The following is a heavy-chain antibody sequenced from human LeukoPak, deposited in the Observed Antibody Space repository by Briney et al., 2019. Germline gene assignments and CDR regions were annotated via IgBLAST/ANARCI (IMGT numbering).Heavy chain of an antibody. D-gene: IGHD3-10*01. Sequence: PGGSLRLSCAASGLHFSSYSMLWVRQASGRGREWVSAISGSGCSTCFAGSVKGRFTIYRDNAKNTLYLQMNGLRAEYTAVYYCAKGGYYYGSGSHYYYYYYMDVWGKGTTVTVSS. CDR1: GLHFSSYS. CDR2: ISGSGCST. V-gene: IGHV3-23*01. CDR3: AKGGYYYGSGSHYYYYYYMDV. J-gene: IGHJ6*03.